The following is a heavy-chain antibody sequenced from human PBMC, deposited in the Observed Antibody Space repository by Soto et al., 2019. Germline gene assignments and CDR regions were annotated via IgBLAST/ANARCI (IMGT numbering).Heavy chain of an antibody. Sequence: EVQLLDSGGGLVQPGGSLRLSCAASGFTFSNYVMNWVRQAPGKGLDWVSAISASGGSTYYADSVKGRFTISRDNSKNTLYLQMSSLRAEDTAVYYCAKGPLGSGYDHDYWGQGTLVTVSS. CDR3: AKGPLGSGYDHDY. V-gene: IGHV3-23*01. J-gene: IGHJ4*02. CDR1: GFTFSNYV. D-gene: IGHD5-12*01. CDR2: ISASGGST.